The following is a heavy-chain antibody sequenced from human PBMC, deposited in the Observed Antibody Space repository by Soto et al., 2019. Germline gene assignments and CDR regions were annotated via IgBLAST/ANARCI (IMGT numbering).Heavy chain of an antibody. D-gene: IGHD6-19*01. CDR3: AREKGWLVPYYFDY. Sequence: SETLSLTCAVYGGSFSGYYWSWIRQPPGKGLEWIGEINHSGSTNYNPSLKSRVTISVDTSKNQFSLKLSSVTAADTAVYYCAREKGWLVPYYFDYWGQGTLVTVSS. J-gene: IGHJ4*02. CDR2: INHSGST. CDR1: GGSFSGYY. V-gene: IGHV4-34*01.